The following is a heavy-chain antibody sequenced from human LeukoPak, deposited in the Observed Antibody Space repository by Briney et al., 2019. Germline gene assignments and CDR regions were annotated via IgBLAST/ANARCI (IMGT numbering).Heavy chain of an antibody. Sequence: GGSLRLSCAASGFTFSSYSMNWVRQAPGKGLEWVSSISSSSSYIYYADSVKGRFTISRDNAKNSLYLQMNSLRAEDTAVYYCAGATTPGPDAFDIWGQGTMVTVSS. D-gene: IGHD1-1*01. CDR2: ISSSSSYI. V-gene: IGHV3-21*04. J-gene: IGHJ3*02. CDR3: AGATTPGPDAFDI. CDR1: GFTFSSYS.